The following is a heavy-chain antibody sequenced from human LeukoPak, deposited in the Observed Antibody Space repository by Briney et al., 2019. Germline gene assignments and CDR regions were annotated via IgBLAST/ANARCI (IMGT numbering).Heavy chain of an antibody. D-gene: IGHD2-2*02. CDR1: GFTFSSYG. CDR2: ISYDGSNK. Sequence: PGRSLRLSCAASGFTFSSYGMRWVRQAPGKGLEWVAVISYDGSNKYYADSVKGRFTISRDNSKNTLYLQMNSLRAEDTAVYYCAKGALIVPAAIKREYYFDYWGQGTLVTVSS. V-gene: IGHV3-30*18. CDR3: AKGALIVPAAIKREYYFDY. J-gene: IGHJ4*02.